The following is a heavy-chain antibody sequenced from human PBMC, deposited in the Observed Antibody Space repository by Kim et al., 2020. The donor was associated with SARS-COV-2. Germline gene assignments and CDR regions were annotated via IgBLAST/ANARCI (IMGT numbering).Heavy chain of an antibody. CDR2: INSDGGTT. V-gene: IGHV3-74*01. J-gene: IGHJ4*02. CDR3: AIRRYTGTYYYFYY. CDR1: GFTFSSYW. Sequence: GGSLRLSCAASGFTFSSYWMHWVRQAPGKGLVWVSRINSDGGTTTYADSVKGRFTISRDNAKSTLYLQMDSLRAEDTALYYCAIRRYTGTYYYFYYWGQGTLVTVSS. D-gene: IGHD1-26*01.